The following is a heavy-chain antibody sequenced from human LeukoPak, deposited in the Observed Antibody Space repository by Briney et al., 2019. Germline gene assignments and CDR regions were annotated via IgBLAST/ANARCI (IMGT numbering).Heavy chain of an antibody. Sequence: PSETLSLTCTVSGGSISSYYWSWIRQPAGKGLEWVGRIYTSGSTNYNPSLKSRVTISVDTSKDQFSLKLSSVTAADTAVYYCARARYCSGGSCYSRYYFDYWGQGTLVTVSS. CDR2: IYTSGST. D-gene: IGHD2-15*01. V-gene: IGHV4-4*07. J-gene: IGHJ4*02. CDR1: GGSISSYY. CDR3: ARARYCSGGSCYSRYYFDY.